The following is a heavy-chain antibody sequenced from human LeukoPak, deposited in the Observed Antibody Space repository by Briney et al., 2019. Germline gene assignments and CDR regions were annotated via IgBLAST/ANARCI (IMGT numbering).Heavy chain of an antibody. CDR1: GYSFTSYW. V-gene: IGHV5-51*01. Sequence: GESLKIPCKGSGYSFTSYWIGWVRQMPGNGLEWMGIIYPGDSDTRYSPSFQGQVTISADKSISTAYLQWSSLKASDTAMYYCARHGHSSSLWFGYNWFDPWGQGTLVTVSS. CDR3: ARHGHSSSLWFGYNWFDP. D-gene: IGHD6-13*01. J-gene: IGHJ5*02. CDR2: IYPGDSDT.